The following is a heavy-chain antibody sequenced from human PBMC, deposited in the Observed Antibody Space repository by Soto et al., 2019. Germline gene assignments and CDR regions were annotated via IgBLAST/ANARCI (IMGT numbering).Heavy chain of an antibody. CDR1: GVSFNSYG. J-gene: IGHJ4*02. Sequence: QVQLLQSGTEVKRPGSSVKVSCRASGVSFNSYGFAWVRQAPGRGLEWVGKINPASQLRNYQQSLQGRVTITADTSTRTAYMELSGLTSKDTAVYYCARMKLARLDHWGQGTRVTVS. CDR3: ARMKLARLDH. V-gene: IGHV1-69*09. CDR2: INPASQLR.